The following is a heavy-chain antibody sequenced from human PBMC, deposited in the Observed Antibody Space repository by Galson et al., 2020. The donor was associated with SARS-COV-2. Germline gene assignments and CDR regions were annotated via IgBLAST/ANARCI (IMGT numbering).Heavy chain of an antibody. J-gene: IGHJ6*02. CDR1: GFTFSSYS. CDR2: ISSSSSTI. V-gene: IGHV3-48*02. Sequence: GESLKISCAASGFTFSSYSMNWVRQAPGKGLEWVSYISSSSSTIYYADSVKGRFTISRDNAKNSLYLQMNSLRDEDTAVYYCARDSGIVGATVDPVGYYYYYGMDVWGQGTTVTVSS. CDR3: ARDSGIVGATVDPVGYYYYYGMDV. D-gene: IGHD1-26*01.